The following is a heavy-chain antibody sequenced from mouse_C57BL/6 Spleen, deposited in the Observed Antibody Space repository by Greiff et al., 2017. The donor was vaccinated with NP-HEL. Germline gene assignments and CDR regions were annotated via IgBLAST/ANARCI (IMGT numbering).Heavy chain of an antibody. Sequence: VQLQQSGPELVKPGASVKISCKASGYTFTDYYMNWVKQSHGKSLEWIGDINPNNGGTSYNQKFKGKATLTVDKSSSTAYMELRSLTSEDSAVYYCASYYYGSSGYWGQGTTLTVSS. D-gene: IGHD1-1*01. CDR3: ASYYYGSSGY. CDR1: GYTFTDYY. V-gene: IGHV1-26*01. J-gene: IGHJ2*01. CDR2: INPNNGGT.